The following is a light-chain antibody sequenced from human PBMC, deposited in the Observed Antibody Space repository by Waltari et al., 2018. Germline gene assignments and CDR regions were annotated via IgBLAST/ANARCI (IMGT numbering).Light chain of an antibody. CDR2: DAS. CDR3: QQRYNWPAT. CDR1: QGISSY. Sequence: VLTQSPATLSLSPGERATLSCRASQGISSYLAWYQHKPGQPPSLLIYDASNRATGIPARFSGSGSGTDFTLTISSREPEDFAVYYCQQRYNWPATFGPGTKVAIK. J-gene: IGKJ3*01. V-gene: IGKV3-11*01.